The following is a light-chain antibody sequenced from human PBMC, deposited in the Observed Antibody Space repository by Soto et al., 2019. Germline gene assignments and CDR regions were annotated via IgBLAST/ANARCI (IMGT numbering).Light chain of an antibody. J-gene: IGKJ5*01. CDR1: QFLSSY. Sequence: ELVLTESPATLSLSPGERATLSCRASQFLSSYLAWYQQITGQPPRVLIYDTSNRVTGIPARFSGSGYGTDFTLTITSLETEDFAVYYCQHRRVWPVSFGQGTRLEIK. V-gene: IGKV3-11*01. CDR2: DTS. CDR3: QHRRVWPVS.